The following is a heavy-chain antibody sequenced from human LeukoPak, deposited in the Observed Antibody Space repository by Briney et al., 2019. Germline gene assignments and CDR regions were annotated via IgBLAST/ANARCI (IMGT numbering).Heavy chain of an antibody. CDR1: GGSFSGFY. CDR3: ARAMSIAARLQTIFDY. Sequence: SETLSLTCAVNGGSFSGFYWSWIRQPPGKGLEWIGEINHSGSSHFNPSLKSRVTISVDTSKNHFSLKLNSVTAADTAVYYCARAMSIAARLQTIFDYWGQGTLVTVSS. J-gene: IGHJ4*02. V-gene: IGHV4-34*01. D-gene: IGHD6-6*01. CDR2: INHSGSS.